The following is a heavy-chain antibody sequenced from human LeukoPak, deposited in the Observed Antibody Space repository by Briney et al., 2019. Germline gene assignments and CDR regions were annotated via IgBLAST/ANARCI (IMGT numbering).Heavy chain of an antibody. Sequence: GGSLRLSCAASGFTFSSYSMNWVRRAPGKGLGWVSSISSSSSYIYYADSVKGRFTISRDNAKNSLYLQMNSLRAEDTAVYYRARDPPEIQPYGDHGGDWGQGTLVTVSS. CDR3: ARDPPEIQPYGDHGGD. D-gene: IGHD4-17*01. J-gene: IGHJ4*02. CDR2: ISSSSSYI. CDR1: GFTFSSYS. V-gene: IGHV3-21*01.